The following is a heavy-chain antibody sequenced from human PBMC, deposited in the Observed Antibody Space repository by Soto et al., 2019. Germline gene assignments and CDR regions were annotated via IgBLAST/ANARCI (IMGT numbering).Heavy chain of an antibody. CDR3: ARVDIAYYYDSSGYYYGTFDP. CDR2: IIPIFGTA. Sequence: SVKVSCKASGGTFSSYAISWVRQAPGQGLEWMGGIIPIFGTANYAQKFQGRVTITADESTSTAYMELSSLRSEDTAAYYCARVDIAYYYDSSGYYYGTFDPWGQGTLVTVSS. V-gene: IGHV1-69*13. J-gene: IGHJ5*02. CDR1: GGTFSSYA. D-gene: IGHD3-22*01.